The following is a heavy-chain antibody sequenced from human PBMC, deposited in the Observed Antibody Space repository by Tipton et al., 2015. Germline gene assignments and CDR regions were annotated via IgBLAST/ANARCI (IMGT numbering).Heavy chain of an antibody. V-gene: IGHV3-7*03. CDR3: ARGWEHDNGDHFDY. CDR1: GFTFYSYW. J-gene: IGHJ4*01. Sequence: SLRLSCAASGFTFYSYWMNWVRQAPGKGLEWVANIKQDGSEKNYVDSVKGRFTISRDNAKSSLYLQLNSLRPEDTAVYYCARGWEHDNGDHFDYWCHGILVTVSS. D-gene: IGHD4-17*01. CDR2: IKQDGSEK.